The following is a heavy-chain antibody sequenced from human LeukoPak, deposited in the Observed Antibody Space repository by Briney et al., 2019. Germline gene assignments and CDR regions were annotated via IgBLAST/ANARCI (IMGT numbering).Heavy chain of an antibody. CDR2: ISGSGGST. D-gene: IGHD3-3*01. CDR3: APHYDYWSGYFDY. V-gene: IGHV3-23*01. J-gene: IGHJ4*02. CDR1: GFTFSSYA. Sequence: PGGSLRLSCAASGFTFSSYAMSWVRQAPGKRLEWVSAISGSGGSTYYADSVKGRFTISRDNSKNTLYLQMNSLRAEDTAVYYCAPHYDYWSGYFDYWGQGTLVTVSS.